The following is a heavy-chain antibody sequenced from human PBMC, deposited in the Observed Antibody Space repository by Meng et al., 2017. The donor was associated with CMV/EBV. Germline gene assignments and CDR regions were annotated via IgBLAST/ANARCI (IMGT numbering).Heavy chain of an antibody. D-gene: IGHD3-22*01. V-gene: IGHV4-34*01. J-gene: IGHJ4*02. CDR3: ARGGYYYDSSGLFDY. CDR1: GGSFSGYY. CDR2: INHSGST. Sequence: ETLSLTCAVYGGSFSGYYWSWIRQPPGKGLEWIGEINHSGSTNYNPSLKSRVTISVDTSKNQFSLKLSSVTAADTAVYYCARGGYYYDSSGLFDYWGQGTLVTVSS.